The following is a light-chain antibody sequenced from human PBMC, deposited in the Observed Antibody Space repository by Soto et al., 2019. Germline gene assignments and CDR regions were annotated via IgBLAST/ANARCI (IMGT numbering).Light chain of an antibody. Sequence: QSVLTQPPSVSGAPGQRVTISCTGSSSNIGAGYDVHWYQQLPGTAPKLLIYGNSNRPSGVPDRFSGSKSGTSASLAITGLLADDEADYYCQSSDSSLSGSYVFGTGTKVTVL. CDR1: SSNIGAGYD. CDR2: GNS. J-gene: IGLJ1*01. V-gene: IGLV1-40*01. CDR3: QSSDSSLSGSYV.